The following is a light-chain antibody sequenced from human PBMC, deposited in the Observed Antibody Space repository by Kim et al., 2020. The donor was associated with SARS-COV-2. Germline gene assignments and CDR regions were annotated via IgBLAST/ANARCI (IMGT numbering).Light chain of an antibody. V-gene: IGLV1-51*01. CDR1: NPAIGTNY. CDR2: DND. CDR3: GTWDTSLRGM. J-gene: IGLJ3*02. Sequence: GQKVTIACSGTNPAIGTNYVSWYQQFPGTAPRLLIFDNDKRPSGIPVRFSGSKSGTSATLAITGLQTGDEADYYCGTWDTSLRGMFGGGTQLTVL.